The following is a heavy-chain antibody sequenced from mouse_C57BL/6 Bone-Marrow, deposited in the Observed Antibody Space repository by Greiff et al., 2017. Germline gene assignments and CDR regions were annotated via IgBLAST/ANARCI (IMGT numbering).Heavy chain of an antibody. D-gene: IGHD1-1*01. V-gene: IGHV1-61*01. J-gene: IGHJ2*01. CDR3: AMFTLYYGSSSGY. Sequence: QVQLQQPGAELVRPGSSVKLSCKASGYTFTSYWMDWVKQRPGQGLEWIGNIYPSDSETNYNQKFKDKATLTVDKSSSTAYMQLSSLTSEDSAVYYCAMFTLYYGSSSGYWGQGTTLTVSS. CDR1: GYTFTSYW. CDR2: IYPSDSET.